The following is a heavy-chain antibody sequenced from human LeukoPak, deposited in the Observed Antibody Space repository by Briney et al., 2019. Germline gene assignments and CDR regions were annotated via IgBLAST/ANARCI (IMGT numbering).Heavy chain of an antibody. CDR3: ARDRFRGMDV. CDR2: ISSSSSYI. D-gene: IGHD3-16*01. Sequence: GGSLRLSCAASGFTFSSYSMNWVRQAPGKGLEWASSISSSSSYIYYADSVKGRFTISRDNAKNSLYLQMNSLRAEDTAVYYCARDRFRGMDVWGKGTTVTVSS. J-gene: IGHJ6*04. V-gene: IGHV3-21*01. CDR1: GFTFSSYS.